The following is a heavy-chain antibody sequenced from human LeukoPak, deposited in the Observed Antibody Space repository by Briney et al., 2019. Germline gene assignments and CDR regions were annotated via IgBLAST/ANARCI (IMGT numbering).Heavy chain of an antibody. Sequence: SETLSLTCTVSGGSISSYYWSWLRQPPGKGLEWIGYIYYSGSTNYNPSLKSRVTISVDKSKNQFSLKLSSVTAADTAVYYCARVLYDSSGYYYLDYWGQGTLVTVSS. CDR2: IYYSGST. D-gene: IGHD3-22*01. V-gene: IGHV4-59*01. CDR1: GGSISSYY. J-gene: IGHJ4*02. CDR3: ARVLYDSSGYYYLDY.